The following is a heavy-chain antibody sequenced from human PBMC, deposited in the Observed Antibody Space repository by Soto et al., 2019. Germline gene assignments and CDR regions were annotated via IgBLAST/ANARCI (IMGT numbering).Heavy chain of an antibody. CDR3: ARSSDPPRGYSYGPGY. V-gene: IGHV1-69*13. CDR1: GGTFSSYA. D-gene: IGHD5-18*01. Sequence: SVKVSCKASGGTFSSYAISCVRQAPGQGLEWMGGIIPIFGTANYAQKFQGRVTITADESTSTAYMELSSLRSEDTAVCYCARSSDPPRGYSYGPGYWGQGTLVTVSS. CDR2: IIPIFGTA. J-gene: IGHJ4*02.